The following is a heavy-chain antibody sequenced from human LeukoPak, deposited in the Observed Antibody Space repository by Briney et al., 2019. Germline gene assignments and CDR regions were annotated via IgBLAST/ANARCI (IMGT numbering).Heavy chain of an antibody. Sequence: PGGSLRLSCAVSGFTFNNYGMSWVRQAPGMGLEWVSAIADGGETTYYADSVKGRFTISRDYSKNTLYLQMNSVRAEDTAVYYCARKAARTSGHDYWGQGILVTVSS. CDR1: GFTFNNYG. D-gene: IGHD1-1*01. CDR3: ARKAARTSGHDY. CDR2: IADGGETT. J-gene: IGHJ4*02. V-gene: IGHV3-23*01.